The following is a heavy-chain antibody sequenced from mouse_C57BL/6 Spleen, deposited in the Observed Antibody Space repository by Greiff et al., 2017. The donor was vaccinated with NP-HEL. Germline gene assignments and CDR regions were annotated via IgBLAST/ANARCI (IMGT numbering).Heavy chain of an antibody. J-gene: IGHJ4*01. CDR1: GYSFTSGYD. CDR3: ARAEGYAMDY. CDR2: ISYSGST. V-gene: IGHV3-1*01. Sequence: EVQLQESGPGMVKPSPSLSLTCTVTGYSFTSGYDWHWIRHFPGNKLEWMGYISYSGSTNYNPSLKSRISITHDTSTNHFFLKLNSVTTEDTATYYCARAEGYAMDYWGQGTSVTVSS.